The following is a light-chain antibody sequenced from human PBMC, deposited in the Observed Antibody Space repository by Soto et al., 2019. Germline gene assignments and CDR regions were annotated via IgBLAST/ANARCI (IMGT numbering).Light chain of an antibody. CDR2: DVT. CDR3: SSYTTSSTYV. V-gene: IGLV2-14*03. J-gene: IGLJ1*01. CDR1: SSDVGAYNY. Sequence: QSALTQPASVSGSPGQSITISCTGTSSDVGAYNYVSWYQQHPGKAPKLMIYDVTNRPSGVSNRFSGSKSGYTASLTISGLQAEDEADSYCSSYTTSSTYVFGTGTKLTVL.